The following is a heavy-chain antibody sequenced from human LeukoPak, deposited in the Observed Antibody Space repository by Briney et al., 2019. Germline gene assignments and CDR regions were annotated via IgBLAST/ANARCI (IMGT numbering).Heavy chain of an antibody. Sequence: SVKVSCKASGGTFSSYAISWVRQAPGQGLEWMGGIIPILGTANYAQKFQGRVTITTDESTSTAYMELSSLRSEDTAVYYCARGPRVIHSMEFPGGYFQHWGQGTLVTVSS. D-gene: IGHD2-21*01. J-gene: IGHJ1*01. V-gene: IGHV1-69*05. CDR2: IIPILGTA. CDR3: ARGPRVIHSMEFPGGYFQH. CDR1: GGTFSSYA.